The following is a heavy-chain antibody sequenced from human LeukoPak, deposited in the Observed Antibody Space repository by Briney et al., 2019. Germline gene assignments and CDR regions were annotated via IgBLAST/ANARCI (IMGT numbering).Heavy chain of an antibody. CDR3: ARDDGPGPSGYYFDY. Sequence: SGGSLRLSCVASGFTFGKYWMSWVRQAPGKGLEWVANIKLDGSEKNYVDSVKGRFTISRDNTKNSLYLQMNSLRAEDTAVYYCARDDGPGPSGYYFDYWGQGTLITVSS. CDR2: IKLDGSEK. CDR1: GFTFGKYW. J-gene: IGHJ4*02. V-gene: IGHV3-7*01. D-gene: IGHD1-26*01.